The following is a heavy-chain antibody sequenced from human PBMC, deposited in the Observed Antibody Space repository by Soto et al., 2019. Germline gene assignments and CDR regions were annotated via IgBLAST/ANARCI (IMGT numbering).Heavy chain of an antibody. CDR1: GFTFSDFG. J-gene: IGHJ4*02. D-gene: IGHD6-19*01. CDR2: ISKDGLDR. V-gene: IGHV3-30*19. Sequence: GGSLRLSCVVSGFTFSDFGMHWVRQSPGEGLAWVASISKDGLDRYYSESVKGRFTISRDDSKNTVFLQMNSLKVEDTAAYFCASPREGQWLVFDHWGQRTLVTSPQ. CDR3: ASPREGQWLVFDH.